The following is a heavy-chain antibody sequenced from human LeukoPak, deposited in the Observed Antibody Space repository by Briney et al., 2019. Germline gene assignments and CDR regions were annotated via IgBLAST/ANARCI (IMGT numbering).Heavy chain of an antibody. J-gene: IGHJ4*02. CDR1: GGSISSGSYY. CDR2: IYTSGST. V-gene: IGHV4-61*02. Sequence: SETLSLTCTVSGGSISSGSYYWSWIRQPAGKGQEWIGRIYTSGSTNYNPSLKSRVTISVDTSKNQFSLKLSSVTAADTAVYYCARALRGGSVAGTYYFDYWGQGTLVTVSS. D-gene: IGHD6-19*01. CDR3: ARALRGGSVAGTYYFDY.